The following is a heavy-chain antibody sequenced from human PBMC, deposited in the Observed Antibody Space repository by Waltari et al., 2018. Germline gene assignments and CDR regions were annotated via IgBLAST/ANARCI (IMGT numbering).Heavy chain of an antibody. CDR1: ADTFPDTY. Sequence: EVQLLQSGAEVKKPGTPVKISCTVSADTFPDTYIHWIQQAPGKGLQWMGLLDPEDGQAVYAEKFQGRVTMTADTSIHTAYMELTSLTSEDTAFYYCAAALGGGISASRPFHFWGQGTMITVSS. CDR2: LDPEDGQA. V-gene: IGHV1-69-2*01. J-gene: IGHJ3*01. CDR3: AAALGGGISASRPFHF. D-gene: IGHD3-10*01.